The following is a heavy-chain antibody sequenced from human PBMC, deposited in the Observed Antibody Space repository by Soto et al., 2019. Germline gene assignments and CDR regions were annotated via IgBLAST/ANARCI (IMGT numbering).Heavy chain of an antibody. CDR2: INHSGST. D-gene: IGHD6-19*01. Sequence: PSETLSLTCAVYGGSLSGYYWSWIRQPPGKGLEWIGEINHSGSTNYNPSLKSRVTISVDTSKNQFSLKLSSVTAADTAVYYCARGIGGDSSGWPIPFWGQGTLVTVSS. CDR1: GGSLSGYY. CDR3: ARGIGGDSSGWPIPF. J-gene: IGHJ4*02. V-gene: IGHV4-34*01.